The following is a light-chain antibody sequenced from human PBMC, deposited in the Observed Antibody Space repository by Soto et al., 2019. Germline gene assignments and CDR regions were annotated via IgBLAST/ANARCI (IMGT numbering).Light chain of an antibody. J-gene: IGLJ1*01. CDR2: LNSDGSH. V-gene: IGLV4-69*01. CDR3: QAWGTGIQV. CDR1: SGHSSYA. Sequence: QPVLTQSPSASASLGASVKLTCTLSSGHSSYAIAWHRQQPEKGPRYLMKLNSDGSHSKGDGIPDRFSGSSSGAERYLSISSLQSEDEADYYCQAWGTGIQVFGTGTKVTVL.